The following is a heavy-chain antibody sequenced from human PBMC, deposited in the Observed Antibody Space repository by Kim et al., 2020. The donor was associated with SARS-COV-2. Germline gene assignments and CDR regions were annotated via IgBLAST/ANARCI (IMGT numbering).Heavy chain of an antibody. D-gene: IGHD6-13*01. CDR1: GFTFSSYG. J-gene: IGHJ6*02. V-gene: IGHV3-30*18. CDR2: ISYDGSNK. CDR3: AKETAAAGIYGMDV. Sequence: GGSLRLSCAASGFTFSSYGMHWVRQAPGKGLEGVAVISYDGSNKYYADSVKGRFTISRDNSKNTLYLQMNSLRAEDTAVYYCAKETAAAGIYGMDVWGQGTTVTVSS.